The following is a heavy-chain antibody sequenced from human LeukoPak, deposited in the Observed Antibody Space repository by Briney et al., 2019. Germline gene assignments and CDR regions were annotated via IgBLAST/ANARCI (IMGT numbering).Heavy chain of an antibody. CDR2: IRNDGSNE. J-gene: IGHJ5*02. CDR3: AKGGSASHDWFDP. Sequence: GGSLRLSCAAPGFTFRDYGTHWIRQAPGKGLGWVAFIRNDGSNEYYPDSVKGRFTISRDNSRNTLYLQMNSLRDEDTAVYYCAKGGSASHDWFDPWGQGTLVTVSS. CDR1: GFTFRDYG. D-gene: IGHD2-15*01. V-gene: IGHV3-30*02.